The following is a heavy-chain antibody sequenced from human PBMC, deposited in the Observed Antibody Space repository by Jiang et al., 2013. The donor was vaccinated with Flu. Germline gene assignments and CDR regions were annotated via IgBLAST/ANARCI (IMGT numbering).Heavy chain of an antibody. D-gene: IGHD3-3*01. V-gene: IGHV4-39*07. CDR3: ARVSLTKYYDFWNGYLNWF. Sequence: GSGLVKPSETLSLTCTVSGGSISSSSYYWGWIRQPPGKGLEWIGSIYYSGSTYYNPSLKSRVTISVDTSKNQFSLKLSSVTAADTAVYYCARVSLTKYYDFWNGYLNWF. CDR1: GGSISSSSYY. CDR2: IYYSGST. J-gene: IGHJ5*01.